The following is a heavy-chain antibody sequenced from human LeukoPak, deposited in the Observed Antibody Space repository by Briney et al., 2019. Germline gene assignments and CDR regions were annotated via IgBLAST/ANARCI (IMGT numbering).Heavy chain of an antibody. J-gene: IGHJ4*02. D-gene: IGHD2-2*01. CDR2: ISWNSGSI. CDR3: ARGSPPVVPAAPFDY. Sequence: PGRSLRLSCAASGFTFDDYAMHWVRQAPGKGLEWVSGISWNSGSIGYADSVKGRFTISRDNAKNSLYLQMNSLRAEDTAVYYCARGSPPVVPAAPFDYWGQGTLVTVSS. CDR1: GFTFDDYA. V-gene: IGHV3-9*01.